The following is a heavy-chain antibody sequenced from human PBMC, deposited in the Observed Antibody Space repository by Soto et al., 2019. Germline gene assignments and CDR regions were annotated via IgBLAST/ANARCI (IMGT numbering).Heavy chain of an antibody. CDR1: GVSLNSGHYY. CDR3: GKVLIGATRHADVDS. D-gene: IGHD2-15*01. J-gene: IGHJ4*02. Sequence: QVQLQESGPGLLEPLETLSLTCSVSGVSLNSGHYYWVWVRQSLGKGLAWIASVYYDESTYYNPYLKSRVTISIDKPRNQFSLTLMSVTAADTAVYYCGKVLIGATRHADVDSWGQGARVTVSS. CDR2: VYYDEST. V-gene: IGHV4-39*01.